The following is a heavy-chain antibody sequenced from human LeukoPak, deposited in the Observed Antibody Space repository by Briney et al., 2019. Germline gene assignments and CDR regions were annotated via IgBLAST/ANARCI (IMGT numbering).Heavy chain of an antibody. J-gene: IGHJ4*02. CDR1: GFTFNTYT. D-gene: IGHD5-18*01. CDR2: ISGSSGII. Sequence: GGSLRLSCAASGFTFNTYTMNWVRQAPGKGLEWVSYISGSSGIIDYADSVRGRFTISRDNSKNTLYLQMNSLRAEDTAVYYCARDEEGGYSYGLLDYWGQGTLVTVSS. V-gene: IGHV3-48*01. CDR3: ARDEEGGYSYGLLDY.